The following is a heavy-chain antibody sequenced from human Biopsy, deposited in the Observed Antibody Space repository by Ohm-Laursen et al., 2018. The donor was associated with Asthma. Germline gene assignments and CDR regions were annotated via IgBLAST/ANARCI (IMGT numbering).Heavy chain of an antibody. D-gene: IGHD3-10*01. V-gene: IGHV1-18*01. Sequence: VSSVKVSCNTSGYTFNSAGITWVRQAPGQGLEWMGWISDYNGNTKVAQKLQDRVTMITDTSTSTAYMELRSLRSDDTAVYFCARAVDYSHYYGIDVWGQGTTVTVS. CDR1: GYTFNSAG. CDR3: ARAVDYSHYYGIDV. J-gene: IGHJ6*02. CDR2: ISDYNGNT.